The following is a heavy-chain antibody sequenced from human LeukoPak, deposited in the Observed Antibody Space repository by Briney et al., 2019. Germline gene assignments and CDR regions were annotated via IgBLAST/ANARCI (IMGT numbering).Heavy chain of an antibody. Sequence: SETLSLTCTVSGGSITSHYWSWIRQPPGKGLEWLGYIYDSGTTKYNPSLKGRVTISVDTSKNQFSLKLSSVTAADTAEYYCARAQWSSIYYFDDWGQGTLVTVSS. D-gene: IGHD2-21*01. CDR1: GGSITSHY. CDR2: IYDSGTT. CDR3: ARAQWSSIYYFDD. V-gene: IGHV4-59*11. J-gene: IGHJ4*02.